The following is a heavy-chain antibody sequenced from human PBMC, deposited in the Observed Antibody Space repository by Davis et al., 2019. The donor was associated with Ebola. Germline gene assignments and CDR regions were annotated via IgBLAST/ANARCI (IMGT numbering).Heavy chain of an antibody. Sequence: PSETLSFTCTVSGGSIGTYYWSWIRQPPGKGLEWIGYIYYSGNTNYNPSLKSRVTISVDTSKNQFSLKLSSVTAADTAVYYCARGAARYSGYDFTYYYYGMDVWGQGTTVTVSS. CDR3: ARGAARYSGYDFTYYYYGMDV. J-gene: IGHJ6*02. CDR2: IYYSGNT. CDR1: GGSIGTYY. D-gene: IGHD5-12*01. V-gene: IGHV4-59*12.